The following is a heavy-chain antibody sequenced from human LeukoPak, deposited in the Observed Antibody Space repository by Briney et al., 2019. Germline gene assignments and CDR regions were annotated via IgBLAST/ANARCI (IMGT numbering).Heavy chain of an antibody. V-gene: IGHV3-30-3*01. CDR2: ISYDGSNK. Sequence: PGGSLRLSCAASGFTFSSYAMHWVRQAPGKGLEWVAVISYDGSNKYYADSVKGRFTISRDNSKNTLYLQMNSLRAEDTAVYYCARDWAMLAYCGGDCYSPSWAFDIWGQGTMVTVSS. CDR1: GFTFSSYA. J-gene: IGHJ3*02. CDR3: ARDWAMLAYCGGDCYSPSWAFDI. D-gene: IGHD2-21*02.